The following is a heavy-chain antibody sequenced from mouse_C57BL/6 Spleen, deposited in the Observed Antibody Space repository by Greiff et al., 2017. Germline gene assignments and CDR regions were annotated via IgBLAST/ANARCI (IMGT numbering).Heavy chain of an antibody. V-gene: IGHV5-9*01. CDR3: AGGYYGSSYVGYYAMDD. CDR1: GFTFSSYT. D-gene: IGHD1-1*01. J-gene: IGHJ4*01. Sequence: EVQVVESGGGLVKPGGSLTLSCAASGFTFSSYTMSWVRQTPEKRLEWVATISGGGGNTYYPDSVKGRFTISRDNAKNTLYLQMSSLRSEDTALYYCAGGYYGSSYVGYYAMDDWGQGTSVTVSS. CDR2: ISGGGGNT.